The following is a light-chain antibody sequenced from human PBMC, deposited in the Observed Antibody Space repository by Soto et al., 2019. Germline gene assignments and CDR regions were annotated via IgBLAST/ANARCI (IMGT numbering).Light chain of an antibody. Sequence: QLVLTQSPSASASLGASVKLTCTLSSGHSTYAIAWHQQQPEKGPRYIMKVNSDGSHSRGDGIPDRFSGSSSVAERHLTISSLQSEDEADYYCQTWGTAIHDVVFGGGTKLTVL. CDR2: VNSDGSH. J-gene: IGLJ2*01. V-gene: IGLV4-69*01. CDR3: QTWGTAIHDVV. CDR1: SGHSTYA.